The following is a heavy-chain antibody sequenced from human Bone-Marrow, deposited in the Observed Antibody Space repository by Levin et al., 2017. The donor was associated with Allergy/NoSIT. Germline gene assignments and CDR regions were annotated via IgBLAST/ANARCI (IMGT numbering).Heavy chain of an antibody. J-gene: IGHJ6*03. CDR3: ARDYSNYILHDYDYYYMDV. CDR1: GFTFSSYS. Sequence: ESLKISCAASGFTFSSYSMNWVRQAPGKGLEWVSSISSSSSYIYYADSVKGRFTISRDNAKNSLYLQMNSLRAEDTAVYYCARDYSNYILHDYDYYYMDVWGKGTTVTVSS. CDR2: ISSSSSYI. D-gene: IGHD4-11*01. V-gene: IGHV3-21*01.